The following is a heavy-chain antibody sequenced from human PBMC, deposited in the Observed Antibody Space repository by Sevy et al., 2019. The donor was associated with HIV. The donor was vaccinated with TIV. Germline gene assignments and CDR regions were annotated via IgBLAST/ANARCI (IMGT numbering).Heavy chain of an antibody. CDR1: GFTVSSNY. V-gene: IGHV3-53*01. D-gene: IGHD3-3*01. J-gene: IGHJ3*02. CDR3: ARGLRFLEWTSYAFDI. Sequence: GGSLRLSCAASGFTVSSNYMSWVRQAPGKGLEWVSVIYSGGSTYYADSVKGRFTISRDNSKNTLYLQMNSLRAEDTAVYYCARGLRFLEWTSYAFDIWGQGTMVTVSS. CDR2: IYSGGST.